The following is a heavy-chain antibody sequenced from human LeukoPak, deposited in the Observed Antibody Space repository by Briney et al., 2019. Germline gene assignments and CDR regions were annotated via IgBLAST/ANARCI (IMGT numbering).Heavy chain of an antibody. J-gene: IGHJ4*02. CDR2: INGDGSVK. D-gene: IGHD6-6*01. CDR1: GFTFSSLW. V-gene: IGHV3-7*01. Sequence: PGGSLRLSCAASGFTFSSLWMNWVRQAPGKGLGWVANINGDGSVKHYVDSVKGRFTISRDNARNSLFLQMDSLRAEDTAVYFCARDPRAAPHFDYWGQGTLVTVSS. CDR3: ARDPRAAPHFDY.